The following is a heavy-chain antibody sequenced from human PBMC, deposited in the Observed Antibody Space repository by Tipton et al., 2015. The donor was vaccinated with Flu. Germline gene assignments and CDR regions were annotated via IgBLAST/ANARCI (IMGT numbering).Heavy chain of an antibody. Sequence: QLVQSGAEVKKPGESLKISCKGSGYSFTSYWIGWVRQMPGKGLEWMGIIYPGDSDTRYSPSFQGQVTISADKSISTAYLQWSSLKASDPAMYYCARDRDSSGYYSNWSFDLWGRGTLVTVSS. CDR2: IYPGDSDT. J-gene: IGHJ2*01. CDR3: ARDRDSSGYYSNWSFDL. D-gene: IGHD3-22*01. CDR1: GYSFTSYW. V-gene: IGHV5-51*01.